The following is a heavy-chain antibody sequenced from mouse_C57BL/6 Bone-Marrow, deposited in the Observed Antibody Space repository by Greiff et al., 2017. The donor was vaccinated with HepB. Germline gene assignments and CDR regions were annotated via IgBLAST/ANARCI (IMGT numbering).Heavy chain of an antibody. V-gene: IGHV1-63*01. Sequence: QVQLKQSGAELVRPGTSVKMSCKASGYTFTNYWIGWAKQRPGHGLEWIGDIYPGGGYTNYNEKFKGKATLTADKSSSTAYMQFSSLTSEDSAIYYWAREPYGYAMDYWGQGTSVTVSS. J-gene: IGHJ4*01. CDR3: AREPYGYAMDY. CDR2: IYPGGGYT. CDR1: GYTFTNYW. D-gene: IGHD1-1*02.